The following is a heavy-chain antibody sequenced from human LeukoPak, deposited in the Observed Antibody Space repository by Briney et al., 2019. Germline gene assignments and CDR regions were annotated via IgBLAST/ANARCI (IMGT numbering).Heavy chain of an antibody. CDR3: AREKEGYCSRTSCYLDYYYYYMDV. CDR2: ISGNGGNT. J-gene: IGHJ6*03. Sequence: GGSLRLSCAASGFTFTNYGMSWVRQAPGKGLEWVSAISGNGGNTYYADSVKGRFTISRDNAKNSLYLQMNSLRAEDTAVYYCAREKEGYCSRTSCYLDYYYYYMDVWGKGTTVTISS. CDR1: GFTFTNYG. V-gene: IGHV3-23*01. D-gene: IGHD2-2*01.